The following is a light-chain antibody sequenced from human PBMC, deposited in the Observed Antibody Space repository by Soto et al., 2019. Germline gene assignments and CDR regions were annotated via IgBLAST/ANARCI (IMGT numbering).Light chain of an antibody. Sequence: EIVLTQSPDTLSLPPGERATLSCRASQTVSTFLAWYQQKPGQAPRLIVYDASKRAPGIPARFIGSGSGTDFTLTVSSLEPEDFALHYCQQRSGWPTFGQGTKVDIK. V-gene: IGKV3-11*01. CDR3: QQRSGWPT. CDR2: DAS. CDR1: QTVSTF. J-gene: IGKJ1*01.